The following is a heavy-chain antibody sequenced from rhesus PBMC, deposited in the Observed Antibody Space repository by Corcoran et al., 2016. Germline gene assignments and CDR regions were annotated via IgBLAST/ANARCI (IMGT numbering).Heavy chain of an antibody. Sequence: QVQLQESGPGLVMPSETLSLTCAVSGGSISGYYWSWIRQPPGKGLEWIGNIDGNIGGTHYNPFLKSRVTISKDTSKTLFSLKLSSVTAADTAVYYCARDISSWSSNAFDFWGQGLRVTVSS. J-gene: IGHJ3*01. CDR2: IDGNIGGT. CDR1: GGSISGYY. V-gene: IGHV4-81*01. D-gene: IGHD6-13*01. CDR3: ARDISSWSSNAFDF.